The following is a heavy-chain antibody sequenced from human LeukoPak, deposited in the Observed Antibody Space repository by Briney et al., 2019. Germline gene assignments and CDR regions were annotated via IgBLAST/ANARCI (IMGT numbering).Heavy chain of an antibody. Sequence: GGSLRLSCAASGVTSSNYWMTWVRQAPGKGLEWVANIKQDGNEKYYVDSVKGRFTISRDNAKNSLYLQMNSLRAEDTAVYYCASGFDSRFFDKWGQGTLVTVSS. J-gene: IGHJ4*02. CDR1: GVTSSNYW. CDR3: ASGFDSRFFDK. D-gene: IGHD3-22*01. CDR2: IKQDGNEK. V-gene: IGHV3-7*01.